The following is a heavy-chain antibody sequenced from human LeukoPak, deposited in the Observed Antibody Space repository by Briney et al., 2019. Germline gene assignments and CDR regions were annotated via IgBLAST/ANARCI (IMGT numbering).Heavy chain of an antibody. CDR3: AKGGQTDRFDY. CDR1: GFTFPSYA. D-gene: IGHD5-12*01. Sequence: SGGSLRLSCAASGFTFPSYAMSWVRQAPGKGLEWVSGITNSGGNTYYADSVKGRFTISRDNSKSTLYLQMNSLRAEDTAVFYCAKGGQTDRFDYWGQGALVTVSS. CDR2: ITNSGGNT. J-gene: IGHJ4*02. V-gene: IGHV3-23*01.